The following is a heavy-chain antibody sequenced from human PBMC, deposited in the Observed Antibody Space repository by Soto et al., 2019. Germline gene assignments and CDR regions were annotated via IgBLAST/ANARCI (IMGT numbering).Heavy chain of an antibody. CDR2: IIPIFGTA. D-gene: IGHD1-26*01. V-gene: IGHV1-69*13. CDR3: ASSPIVGATTGRVLFDY. CDR1: GGTFSSYA. J-gene: IGHJ4*02. Sequence: VKVSCKASGGTFSSYAISWVRQAPGQGLEWMGGIIPIFGTANYAQKFQGRVTITADESTSTAYMELSSLRSEDTAVYYCASSPIVGATTGRVLFDYWGQGTLVTSPQ.